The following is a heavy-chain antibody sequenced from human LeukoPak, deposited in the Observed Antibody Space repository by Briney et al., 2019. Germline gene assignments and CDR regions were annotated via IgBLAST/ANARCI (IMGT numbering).Heavy chain of an antibody. CDR1: GFTFSDHW. CDR3: AKDLSGWYCGGDCYAV. Sequence: PGGSLRLSCEASGFTFSDHWMSWVRQAPGKGLEWVSAISGSGGSTYYADSVKGRFTISRDNSKNTLYLQMNSLRAEDTAVYYCAKDLSGWYCGGDCYAVWGQGTTVTVSS. CDR2: ISGSGGST. J-gene: IGHJ6*02. V-gene: IGHV3-23*01. D-gene: IGHD2-21*02.